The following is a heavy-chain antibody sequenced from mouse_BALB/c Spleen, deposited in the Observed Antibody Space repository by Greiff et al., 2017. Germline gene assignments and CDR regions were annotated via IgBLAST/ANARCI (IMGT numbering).Heavy chain of an antibody. CDR3: TRRRTYYYGSSYDAMDY. D-gene: IGHD1-1*01. CDR2: IRLKSNNYAT. V-gene: IGHV6-6*02. Sequence: EVQGVESGGGLVQPGGSMKLSCVASGFTFSNYWMNWVRQSPEKGLEWVAEIRLKSNNYATHYAESVKGRFTISRDDSKSSVYLQMNNLRAEDTGIYYCTRRRTYYYGSSYDAMDYWGQGTSVTVSS. CDR1: GFTFSNYW. J-gene: IGHJ4*01.